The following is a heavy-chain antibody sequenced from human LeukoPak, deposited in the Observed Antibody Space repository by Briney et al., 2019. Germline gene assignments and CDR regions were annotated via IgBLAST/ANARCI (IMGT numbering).Heavy chain of an antibody. CDR2: IYYSGST. D-gene: IGHD4-17*01. CDR3: ARVSTVTYYYYSYYMDV. CDR1: GGSISSSSYY. Sequence: SETLSLTCTVSGGSISSSSYYWGWIRQPPGKGLEWIGSIYYSGSTYYNPSLKSRVTISVDTSKNQFSLKLSSVTAADTAVYYCARVSTVTYYYYSYYMDVWGKGTTVTVSS. V-gene: IGHV4-39*07. J-gene: IGHJ6*03.